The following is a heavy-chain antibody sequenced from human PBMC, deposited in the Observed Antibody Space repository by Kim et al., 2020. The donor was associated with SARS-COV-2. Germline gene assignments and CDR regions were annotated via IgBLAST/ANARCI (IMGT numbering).Heavy chain of an antibody. CDR3: VRGAQDRGYDYVWGSYRPPLDC. Sequence: SETLSLTCTVSGGSISSYYSSWIRQPPGQGLEWIGYISYSGSTNHNPSLKSRVTISVDTSKNQFSLKLSSVTAADTAVYYCVRGAQDRGYDYVWGSYRPPLDCWGQGTLVTVSS. V-gene: IGHV4-59*01. D-gene: IGHD3-16*02. J-gene: IGHJ4*02. CDR1: GGSISSYY. CDR2: ISYSGST.